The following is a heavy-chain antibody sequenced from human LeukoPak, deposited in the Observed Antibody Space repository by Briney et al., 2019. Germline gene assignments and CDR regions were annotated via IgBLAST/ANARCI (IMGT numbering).Heavy chain of an antibody. CDR1: GYTFINYG. CDR2: ISPYNGNT. V-gene: IGHV1-18*01. J-gene: IGHJ3*02. CDR3: ARDSIAAAGTRAFDI. Sequence: ASVKVSCKASGYTFINYGISWVRQAPGQGLEWMGWISPYNGNTNYTQKLQGRVTMTTDTSTSTAYMELRSLRSDDTAVYYCARDSIAAAGTRAFDIWGQGTMVTVSS. D-gene: IGHD6-13*01.